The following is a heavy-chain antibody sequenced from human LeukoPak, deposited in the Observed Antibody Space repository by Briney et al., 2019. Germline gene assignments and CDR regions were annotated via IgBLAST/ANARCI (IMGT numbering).Heavy chain of an antibody. Sequence: ASVKVSCKVSGYSLTKLSLHWVRQAPGKGLEWMGGFDSEDNETLSSEKFQGRVIITEDTSTDSSNMELRNLRIDDTAIYYCAALPSHWGQGTLVTVSS. CDR2: FDSEDNET. CDR1: GYSLTKLS. J-gene: IGHJ4*02. D-gene: IGHD2-2*01. CDR3: AALPSH. V-gene: IGHV1-24*01.